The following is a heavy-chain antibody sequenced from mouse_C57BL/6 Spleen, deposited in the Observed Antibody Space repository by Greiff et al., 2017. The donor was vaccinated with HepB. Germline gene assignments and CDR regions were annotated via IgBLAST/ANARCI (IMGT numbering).Heavy chain of an antibody. CDR3: ARGGAYVHTYFDA. CDR2: ISDGGSYT. CDR1: GFTFSSYA. J-gene: IGHJ1*03. Sequence: EVKLMESGGGLVKPGGSLKLSCAASGFTFSSYAMSWVRQTPEKRLEWVATISDGGSYTYYPDNVKGRFTISRDNAKNNLYLQMRHLKSEDTAMYYCARGGAYVHTYFDAWGKGTTATVSS. D-gene: IGHD2-12*01. V-gene: IGHV5-4*03.